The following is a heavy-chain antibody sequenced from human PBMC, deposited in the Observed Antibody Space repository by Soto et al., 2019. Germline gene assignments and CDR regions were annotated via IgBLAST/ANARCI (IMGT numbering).Heavy chain of an antibody. Sequence: QVQLVQSGAEVKKPGSSVKVSCKASGGTFSRYTITWVRQAPGQGLEWMGGITPMFGTPNYAQKFQGRVTITADQSTSKAYMELSRLRSEDTAMYYCARDGTLYDSSAYYYLYWGQGTLVTVSS. CDR3: ARDGTLYDSSAYYYLY. CDR2: ITPMFGTP. D-gene: IGHD3-22*01. CDR1: GGTFSRYT. V-gene: IGHV1-69*01. J-gene: IGHJ4*02.